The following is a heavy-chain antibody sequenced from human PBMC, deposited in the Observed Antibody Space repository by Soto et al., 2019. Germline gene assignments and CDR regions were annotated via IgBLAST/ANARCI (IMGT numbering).Heavy chain of an antibody. CDR3: AREYYGLLTGYYTDY. CDR1: GFPFSSYC. D-gene: IGHD3-9*01. J-gene: IGHJ4*02. V-gene: IGHV3-74*01. CDR2: ISGAGVTT. Sequence: EVQLVESGGDLVQRGGSLRLSCAASGFPFSSYCMPWVRHTPGKGLDWVARISGAGVTTYYADSVTGRFTVSRDNAKNTLSLQISGLRAEDTAVYYCAREYYGLLTGYYTDYWGQGTLVSVSS.